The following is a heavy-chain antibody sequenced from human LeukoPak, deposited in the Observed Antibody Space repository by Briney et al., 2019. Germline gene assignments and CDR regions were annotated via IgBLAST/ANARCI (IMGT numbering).Heavy chain of an antibody. CDR2: IYHSGNT. J-gene: IGHJ4*02. V-gene: IGHV4-30-2*01. D-gene: IGHD4-11*01. CDR1: GGSINSGGYH. Sequence: PSETLSLTCTVSGGSINSGGYHWSWIRQPPGEGLGWIGYIYHSGNTYYNPSLKSRVTISVDRSKNQFSLKLSSVTAADTAVYYCAREVTTAHFDYWGQGTLVTVSS. CDR3: AREVTTAHFDY.